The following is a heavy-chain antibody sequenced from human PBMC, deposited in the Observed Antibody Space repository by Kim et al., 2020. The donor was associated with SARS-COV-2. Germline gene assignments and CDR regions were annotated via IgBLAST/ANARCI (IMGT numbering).Heavy chain of an antibody. J-gene: IGHJ6*03. Sequence: SVKVSCKASGGTFSSYAISWVRQAPGQGLEWMGRIIPILGIANYAQKFQGRVTITADKSTSTAYMELSSLRSEDTAVYYCARVTLTGYYSPYYYYYMDVWGKGTTVTVSS. CDR3: ARVTLTGYYSPYYYYYMDV. V-gene: IGHV1-69*04. CDR2: IIPILGIA. CDR1: GGTFSSYA. D-gene: IGHD3-9*01.